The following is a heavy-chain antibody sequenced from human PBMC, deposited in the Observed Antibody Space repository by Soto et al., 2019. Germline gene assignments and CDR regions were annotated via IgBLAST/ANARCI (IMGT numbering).Heavy chain of an antibody. V-gene: IGHV4-59*12. CDR1: GGSISTYH. Sequence: SETLSLTCTVSGGSISTYHWGWIRQPPGKRLEWIGYIYYSGSTNYNPSINSRVTTSVDVTKQQFALQLSSVTASDTAVYYCVRGFYDTRGYSAPFGPRGQGTLV. D-gene: IGHD3-22*01. CDR3: VRGFYDTRGYSAPFGP. J-gene: IGHJ1*01. CDR2: IYYSGST.